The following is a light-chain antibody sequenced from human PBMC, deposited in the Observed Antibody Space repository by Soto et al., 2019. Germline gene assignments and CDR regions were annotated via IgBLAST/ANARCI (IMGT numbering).Light chain of an antibody. CDR3: CTYAGSNTSYV. V-gene: IGLV2-11*01. Sequence: QSVLTQARSVSGAPGQPVTISCTGASSDVGGYNYASWYQQHPGNAPKPIMYDVSKRPSGVPDRFSGSKSGNTASMTISGLQAGDEADYYCCTYAGSNTSYVFGTGTKVTVL. CDR2: DVS. CDR1: SSDVGGYNY. J-gene: IGLJ1*01.